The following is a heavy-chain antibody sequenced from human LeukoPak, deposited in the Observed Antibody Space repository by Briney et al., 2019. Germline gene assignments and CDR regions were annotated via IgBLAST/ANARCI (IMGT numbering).Heavy chain of an antibody. CDR1: GGTVSSYV. J-gene: IGHJ6*02. D-gene: IGHD3-22*01. CDR2: VLPIFGTA. V-gene: IGHV1-69*13. CDR3: ARERAYYYDSSRYYGMDV. Sequence: SVKASCKASGGTVSSYVISWVRQAPGQGLEWMGGVLPIFGTAIYAQKWQGRVTITADESTSTAYMELSSLRSEDTAVYYCARERAYYYDSSRYYGMDVWGQGTTVTVSS.